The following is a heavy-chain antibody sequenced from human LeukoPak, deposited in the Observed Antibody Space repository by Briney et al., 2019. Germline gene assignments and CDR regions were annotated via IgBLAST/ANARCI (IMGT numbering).Heavy chain of an antibody. D-gene: IGHD5-18*01. CDR2: IKKDGSEK. J-gene: IGHJ4*02. CDR1: GFSFSNSD. Sequence: GGSLRLSCVASGFSFSNSDMSWVRQAPGKGLEWVANIKKDGSEKYYVDSVKGRFTISRDNAKTSLYLQMNSLRAEDTAVYYCARDLSGVTGYTYGRGIDYWGQGTLVTVSS. V-gene: IGHV3-7*01. CDR3: ARDLSGVTGYTYGRGIDY.